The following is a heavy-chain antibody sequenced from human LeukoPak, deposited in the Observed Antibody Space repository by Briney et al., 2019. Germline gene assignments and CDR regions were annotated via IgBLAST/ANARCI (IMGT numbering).Heavy chain of an antibody. CDR2: ISGSGGST. D-gene: IGHD3-10*01. Sequence: GGSLRLSCAASGFTFSSYAMSWVRQAPGKGLEWVSAISGSGGSTYYADSVKGRFTISRDNSKNTLYLQMNSLRAEDTAVYYCAKVVSSLWFGELRLIAQGAFDIWGQGTMVTVSS. V-gene: IGHV3-23*01. CDR3: AKVVSSLWFGELRLIAQGAFDI. J-gene: IGHJ3*02. CDR1: GFTFSSYA.